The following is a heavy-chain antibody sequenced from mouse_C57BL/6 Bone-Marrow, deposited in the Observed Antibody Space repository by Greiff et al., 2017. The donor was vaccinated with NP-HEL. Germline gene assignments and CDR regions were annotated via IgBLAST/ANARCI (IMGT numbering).Heavy chain of an antibody. J-gene: IGHJ4*01. V-gene: IGHV5-12*01. D-gene: IGHD2-3*01. Sequence: EVKVEESGGGLVQPGGSLKLSCAASGFTFSDYYMYWVRQTPEKRLEWVAYISNGGGSTYYPDTVKGRFTISRDNAKNTLYLQMSRLKSEDTAMYYCASGWLLPYYYAMDYWGQGTSVTVSS. CDR2: ISNGGGST. CDR3: ASGWLLPYYYAMDY. CDR1: GFTFSDYY.